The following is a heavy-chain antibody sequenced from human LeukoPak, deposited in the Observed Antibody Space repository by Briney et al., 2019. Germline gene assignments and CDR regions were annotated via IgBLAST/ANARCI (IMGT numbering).Heavy chain of an antibody. CDR3: ARGGLGRAVIISD. CDR1: GGTSSSYA. CDR2: IIPIFGTA. Sequence: SSVKVSCKASGGTSSSYAISWVRQAPGQGLEWMGRIIPIFGTANYAQKFQGRVTITTDESTSTAYMELSSLRSEDTAVYYCARGGLGRAVIISDWGQGTLVTVSS. V-gene: IGHV1-69*05. J-gene: IGHJ4*02. D-gene: IGHD3-10*01.